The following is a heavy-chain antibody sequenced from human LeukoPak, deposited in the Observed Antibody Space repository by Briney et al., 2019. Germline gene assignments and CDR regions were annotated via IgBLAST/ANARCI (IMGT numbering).Heavy chain of an antibody. Sequence: GASVKVSCKASGYTFTSYDINWVRQATGQGLEWMGWMNPNSGNTGYAQKFQGRVTMTRNTSISTAYMELSSLRSEDTAVYYCARGAYVWGSYTSGNDYWGQGTLVTVSS. V-gene: IGHV1-8*01. J-gene: IGHJ4*02. CDR2: MNPNSGNT. D-gene: IGHD3-16*01. CDR3: ARGAYVWGSYTSGNDY. CDR1: GYTFTSYD.